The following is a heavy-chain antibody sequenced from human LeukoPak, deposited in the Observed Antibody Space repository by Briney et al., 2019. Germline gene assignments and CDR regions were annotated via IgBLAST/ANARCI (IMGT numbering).Heavy chain of an antibody. CDR1: GFTFSSYE. V-gene: IGHV3-33*06. Sequence: GGSLRLSCAASGFTFSSYEMNWVRQAPGKGLEWVAVIWYDGSNKNYADSVKGRVTISRDNSKNTLWLQMNSLRAEDTAVYYCAKDVAANWKEGLDYWGQGTLVTVSS. CDR2: IWYDGSNK. D-gene: IGHD1-1*01. J-gene: IGHJ4*02. CDR3: AKDVAANWKEGLDY.